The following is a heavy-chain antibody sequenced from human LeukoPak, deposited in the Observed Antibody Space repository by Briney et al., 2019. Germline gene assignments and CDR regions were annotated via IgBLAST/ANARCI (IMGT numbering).Heavy chain of an antibody. CDR1: GFTLSSYG. J-gene: IGHJ6*02. Sequence: PGGSLRLSCAVSGFTLSSYGMHSVRQAPGRGLEWVAVISYDGSNKYYADSVKGRFTISRDNSKNTLYLQMNSLRAEDTAVYYCAKSTDYDFWNYGMDVWGQGTTVTVSS. D-gene: IGHD3-3*01. CDR2: ISYDGSNK. V-gene: IGHV3-30*18. CDR3: AKSTDYDFWNYGMDV.